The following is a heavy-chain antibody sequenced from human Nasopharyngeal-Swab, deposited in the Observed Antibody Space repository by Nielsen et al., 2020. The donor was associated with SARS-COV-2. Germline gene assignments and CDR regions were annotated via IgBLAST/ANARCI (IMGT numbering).Heavy chain of an antibody. V-gene: IGHV3-30*18. D-gene: IGHD2-21*01. Sequence: VRQAPGKGPEWVAVISYDGSNKYYADSVKGRFTISRDNSKNTLYLQMNSLRAEDTAVYYCAKDQSINWFDPWGQGTLVTVSS. CDR3: AKDQSINWFDP. CDR2: ISYDGSNK. J-gene: IGHJ5*02.